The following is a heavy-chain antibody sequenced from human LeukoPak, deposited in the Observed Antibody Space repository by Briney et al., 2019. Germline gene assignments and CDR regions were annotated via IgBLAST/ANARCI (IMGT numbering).Heavy chain of an antibody. CDR3: AKDANYYGSGSYYKASTPVLYYYYGMDV. D-gene: IGHD3-10*01. CDR1: GFTFSSYG. CDR2: ISYDGSNK. Sequence: GGSLRLSCAASGFTFSSYGMHWVRQAPGKGLEWVAVISYDGSNKYYADSVKGRFTISRDNSKNTLYLQMNSLRAEDTAVYYCAKDANYYGSGSYYKASTPVLYYYYGMDVWGQGTTVTVSS. V-gene: IGHV3-30*18. J-gene: IGHJ6*02.